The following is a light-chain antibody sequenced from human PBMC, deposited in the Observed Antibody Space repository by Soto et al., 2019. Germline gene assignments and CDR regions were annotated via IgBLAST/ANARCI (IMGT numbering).Light chain of an antibody. J-gene: IGKJ3*01. CDR3: QQRSNWGIT. Sequence: EIVLTQSPATLSLSPGERATLSCRASQSVSSSLAWYQQKPGQAPRLLIYDASSRATGIPARFSGSGSGTDFTLTISSLEPEDFAVYYCQQRSNWGITFGPGTKVDSK. CDR1: QSVSSS. V-gene: IGKV3-11*01. CDR2: DAS.